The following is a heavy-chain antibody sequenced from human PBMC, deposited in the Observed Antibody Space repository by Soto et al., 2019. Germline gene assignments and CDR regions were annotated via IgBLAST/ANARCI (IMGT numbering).Heavy chain of an antibody. J-gene: IGHJ3*02. Sequence: ASVNVSRKSFGYTFSGDLGGWLRQATGQGLEWMGWISAYNGNTNYAQKLQGRVTMNTDTSTSTAYMELRSLRSDDTAVYYCAISLATRRIAVAGSDSQSPDAFDIWGHGTMVTV. CDR2: ISAYNGNT. CDR1: GYTFSGDL. CDR3: AISLATRRIAVAGSDSQSPDAFDI. D-gene: IGHD6-19*01. V-gene: IGHV1-18*01.